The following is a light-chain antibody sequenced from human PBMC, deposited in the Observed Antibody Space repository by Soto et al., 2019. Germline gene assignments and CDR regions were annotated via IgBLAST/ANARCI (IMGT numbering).Light chain of an antibody. V-gene: IGKV1-5*03. Sequence: DIQMTQSPSTLSASVGDRVTITCRASQYIGRSLAWYQQKPGKAPKVLIYEASSLDSGVQSRFSGSGSGTEFTLTISTLQPDYFGTYYCQQYEYYWTFGQGNKVDIK. CDR1: QYIGRS. CDR3: QQYEYYWT. J-gene: IGKJ1*01. CDR2: EAS.